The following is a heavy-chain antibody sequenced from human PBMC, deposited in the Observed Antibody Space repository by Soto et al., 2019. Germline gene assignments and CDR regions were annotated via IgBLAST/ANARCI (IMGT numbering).Heavy chain of an antibody. CDR1: GGTFSSYA. Sequence: SVKVSCKASGGTFSSYAISWVRQAPGQGLEWLGGIIPIFGTANYAQKFQGRVTITADESTSTAYMALSSLRSEDTAVYCCARSKSYYDSSGYYRLAEYFQHWGQGTLVTVSS. CDR2: IIPIFGTA. V-gene: IGHV1-69*13. D-gene: IGHD3-22*01. J-gene: IGHJ1*01. CDR3: ARSKSYYDSSGYYRLAEYFQH.